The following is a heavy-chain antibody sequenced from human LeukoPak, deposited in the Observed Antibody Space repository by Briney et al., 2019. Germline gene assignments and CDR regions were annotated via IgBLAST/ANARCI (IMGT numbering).Heavy chain of an antibody. J-gene: IGHJ4*02. D-gene: IGHD3-22*01. CDR1: GGSFSGYY. Sequence: SETLSLTCAVYGGSFSGYYWSWIRQPPGKGLEWIGEINHSGSTNYNPSLKSRVTISVDRSKNQFSLKLSSVTAADTAVYYCARVVQADYYDSSGYFGTSYFDYWGQGTLVTVSS. CDR2: INHSGST. CDR3: ARVVQADYYDSSGYFGTSYFDY. V-gene: IGHV4-34*01.